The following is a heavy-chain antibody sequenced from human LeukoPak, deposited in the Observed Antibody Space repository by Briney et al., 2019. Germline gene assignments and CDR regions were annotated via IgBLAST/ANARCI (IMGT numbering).Heavy chain of an antibody. CDR2: IIPIFGTA. Sequence: SVKVSCKASGGTFSSYAISWVRQAPGQGLEWMGRIIPIFGTANYAQKFQGRVTITTDKSTSTAYMELSSLRSEDTAVYYCARDLIAAAGSHTPLDYWGQGTLVTVSS. CDR1: GGTFSSYA. J-gene: IGHJ4*02. D-gene: IGHD6-13*01. CDR3: ARDLIAAAGSHTPLDY. V-gene: IGHV1-69*05.